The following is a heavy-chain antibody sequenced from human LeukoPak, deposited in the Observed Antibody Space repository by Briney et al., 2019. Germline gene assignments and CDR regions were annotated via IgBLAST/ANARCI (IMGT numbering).Heavy chain of an antibody. D-gene: IGHD6-6*01. V-gene: IGHV1-8*01. CDR2: MNPNSGNT. Sequence: GASVTVSFKASGYTFTSYDVNWVRQATGQGLEWMGWMNPNSGNTGYAQKFQGRVTMTRNTSISTAYMELSSLRSEDTAVYYCARGDLRSSIAARPLPTNWFDPWGQGTLVTVSS. J-gene: IGHJ5*02. CDR1: GYTFTSYD. CDR3: ARGDLRSSIAARPLPTNWFDP.